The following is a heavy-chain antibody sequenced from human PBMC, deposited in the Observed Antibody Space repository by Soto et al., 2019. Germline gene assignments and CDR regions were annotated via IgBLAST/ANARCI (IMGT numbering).Heavy chain of an antibody. D-gene: IGHD1-26*01. J-gene: IGHJ6*02. CDR1: GGSISSSNW. CDR2: IYHSGST. CDR3: ARVSGIYYYGLDV. Sequence: SLTCAVSGGSISSSNWWSWVRQPPGKGLEWIGEIYHSGSTNYSPSLKSRVTISVDKSKNQFSLKLSSVTAADTAVYYCARVSGIYYYGLDVWGQGTTVTVSS. V-gene: IGHV4-4*02.